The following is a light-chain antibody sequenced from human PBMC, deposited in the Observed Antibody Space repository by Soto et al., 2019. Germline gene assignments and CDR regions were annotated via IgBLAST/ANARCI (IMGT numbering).Light chain of an antibody. CDR2: DSK. Sequence: QSVLTQPPSVSAAPGQKVTISCSGSSSNIGSNYVSWYQQLPGTAPKLLIYDSKRRPSGIPDRFSGSKSGTSATLGITGLQSGDEAEYYCGTWDRSLTAVVFGGGTQLTVL. V-gene: IGLV1-51*01. CDR1: SSNIGSNY. J-gene: IGLJ2*01. CDR3: GTWDRSLTAVV.